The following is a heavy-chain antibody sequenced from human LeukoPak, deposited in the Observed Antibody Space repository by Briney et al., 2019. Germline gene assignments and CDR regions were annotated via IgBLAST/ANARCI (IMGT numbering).Heavy chain of an antibody. D-gene: IGHD3-22*01. J-gene: IGHJ5*02. Sequence: SETLSLTCTVSGGYISSSNYYWGWIRQPPGKGLEYIASVYYSGNTYYNPSLKSRITISLDTSKNQFSLKLTSVTATATAVCYCARGGGSSAYYSWFDPWGQGILVTVSS. CDR1: GGYISSSNYY. CDR2: VYYSGNT. CDR3: ARGGGSSAYYSWFDP. V-gene: IGHV4-39*01.